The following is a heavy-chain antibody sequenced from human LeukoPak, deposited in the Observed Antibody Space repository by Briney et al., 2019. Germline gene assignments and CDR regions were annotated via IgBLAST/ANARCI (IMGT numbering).Heavy chain of an antibody. V-gene: IGHV3-23*01. CDR1: GFTFSSYA. Sequence: GGSLRLSCAASGFTFSSYAMSWVRQAPGKGLEWVSAISGSGGSTYYADSVKGRFTISRDNSKNTLYLQMNSLRAEDTAVYYCAKSAQDYDILTGPGTYYFDYWGQGTLVTVSS. CDR2: ISGSGGST. CDR3: AKSAQDYDILTGPGTYYFDY. D-gene: IGHD3-9*01. J-gene: IGHJ4*02.